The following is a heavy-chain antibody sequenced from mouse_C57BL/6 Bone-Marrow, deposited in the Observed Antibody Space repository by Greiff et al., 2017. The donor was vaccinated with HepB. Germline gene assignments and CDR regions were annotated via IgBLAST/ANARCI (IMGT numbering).Heavy chain of an antibody. J-gene: IGHJ2*01. CDR1: GYTFTSYW. Sequence: QVQLQQPGAELVKPGASVKLSCKASGYTFTSYWMHWVKQRPGQGLEWIGYINPSSGYTKYNQKFKDKATLTADKSSSTAYMQLSSLTYEDSAVYYCVFRYFDYWGQGTTLTVSS. V-gene: IGHV1-7*01. CDR3: VFRYFDY. CDR2: INPSSGYT.